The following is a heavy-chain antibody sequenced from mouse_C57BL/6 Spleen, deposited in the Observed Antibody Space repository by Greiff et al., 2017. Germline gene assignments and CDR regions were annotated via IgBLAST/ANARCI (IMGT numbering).Heavy chain of an antibody. D-gene: IGHD2-10*01. V-gene: IGHV3-6*01. CDR1: GYSITSGYY. Sequence: ESGPGLVKPSQSLSLTCSVTGYSITSGYYWNWIRQFPGNKLEWMGYISYDGSNNYNPSLKNRISITRDTTKNQYFLKLNSVTTEDTATYNCARAYYDNGLDYWGQGTTLTVSS. J-gene: IGHJ2*01. CDR2: ISYDGSN. CDR3: ARAYYDNGLDY.